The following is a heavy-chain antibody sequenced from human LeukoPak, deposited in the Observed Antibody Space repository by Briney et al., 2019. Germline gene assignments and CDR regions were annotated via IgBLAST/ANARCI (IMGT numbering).Heavy chain of an antibody. D-gene: IGHD4-17*01. J-gene: IGHJ4*02. CDR1: GYTFTSYD. CDR2: ISRYNGNT. CDR3: AREGELNTLTPIFDS. Sequence: ASVKVSCKASGYTFTSYDIHWVRQATGHGLEWMGWISRYNGNTIYAQKFQGRVTMTTDTSTSTAYMQLSSLRSDDTAVYYCAREGELNTLTPIFDSWGQGTLVTVSS. V-gene: IGHV1-18*01.